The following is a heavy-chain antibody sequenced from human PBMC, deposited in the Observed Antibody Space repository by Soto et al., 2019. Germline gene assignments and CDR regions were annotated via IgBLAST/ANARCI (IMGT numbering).Heavy chain of an antibody. CDR1: GGSISSYY. CDR2: INHSGST. Sequence: PSETLSLTCTVSGGSISSYYWSWIRQPPGKGLEWIGYINHSGSTNYNPSLKSRVTISVDTSKNQFSLKLSSVTAADTAVYYCARAVRDYYDFWSGYYYAYWGQGTLVTVSS. J-gene: IGHJ4*02. D-gene: IGHD3-3*01. V-gene: IGHV4-59*12. CDR3: ARAVRDYYDFWSGYYYAY.